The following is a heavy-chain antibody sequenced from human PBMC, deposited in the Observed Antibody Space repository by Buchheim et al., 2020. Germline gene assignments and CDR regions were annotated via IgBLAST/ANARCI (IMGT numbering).Heavy chain of an antibody. J-gene: IGHJ4*02. CDR1: GGSFSGYY. Sequence: QVQLQKWGAGLLKPSETLSLTCAVYGGSFSGYYWSWIRQPPGKGLEWIGEINHSGSTNYNPSLKSRVTISVDTSQNQLSLKLSSVTAADTAVYYCARFLYYYDSSGYSLIDYWGQGTL. CDR2: INHSGST. V-gene: IGHV4-34*01. CDR3: ARFLYYYDSSGYSLIDY. D-gene: IGHD3-22*01.